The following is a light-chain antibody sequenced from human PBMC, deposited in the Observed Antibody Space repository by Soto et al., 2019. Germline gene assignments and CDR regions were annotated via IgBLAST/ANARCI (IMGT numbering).Light chain of an antibody. Sequence: FVVTQTPDTLSLSPGETDTLSCRASQSVSSSVAWYQHKPGQSPRLVVYSGYKRSPGIPARFSGSGSGTDFTLTISSLESDDFAIYYCQQRYSWLRVFGPGTKVEVK. CDR3: QQRYSWLRV. V-gene: IGKV3-11*01. CDR2: SGY. J-gene: IGKJ1*01. CDR1: QSVSSS.